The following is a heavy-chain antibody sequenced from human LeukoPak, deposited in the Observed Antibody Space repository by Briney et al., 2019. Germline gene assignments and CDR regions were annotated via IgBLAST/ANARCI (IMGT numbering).Heavy chain of an antibody. CDR2: IKKDGIEK. CDR3: AKKSPDSSGNPAYD. D-gene: IGHD4-23*01. CDR1: GFTLSSDW. V-gene: IGHV3-7*03. J-gene: IGHJ4*02. Sequence: PGGSLRLSCVVSGFTLSSDWMSWVRQAPGKGLEWVANIKKDGIEKYYVESVKGRFTISRDNAKNSLSLQMNSLRAEDTAVYYCAKKSPDSSGNPAYDWGQGTLVTVSS.